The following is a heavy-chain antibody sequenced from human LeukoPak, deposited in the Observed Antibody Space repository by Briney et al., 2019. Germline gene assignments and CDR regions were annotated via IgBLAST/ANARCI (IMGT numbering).Heavy chain of an antibody. CDR3: AKQRTASSFWSGYTFDY. J-gene: IGHJ4*02. CDR2: ISSSSSYI. Sequence: PGGSLRLSCAASGFTFSSYSMNWVRQAPGKGLEWVSSISSSSSYIYYADSVKGRFTVSRDNSKNTLYLQVNSLRAEDTAVYYCAKQRTASSFWSGYTFDYWGQGTLVTVSS. D-gene: IGHD3-3*01. CDR1: GFTFSSYS. V-gene: IGHV3-21*04.